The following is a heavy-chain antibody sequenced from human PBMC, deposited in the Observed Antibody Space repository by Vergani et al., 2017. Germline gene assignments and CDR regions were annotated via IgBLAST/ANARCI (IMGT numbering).Heavy chain of an antibody. CDR1: GGSISSYY. CDR2: IYYSGST. D-gene: IGHD1-26*01. V-gene: IGHV4-59*01. Sequence: QVQLQESGPGLVKPSETLSLTCTVSGGSISSYYWSWIRQPPGKGLEWVGYIYYSGSTNYNPSLKSRVTISVDTSKNQFSLKLRSVTAADTAVYYCERVGYSGSPGAFDIWGQGTMVTVSS. CDR3: ERVGYSGSPGAFDI. J-gene: IGHJ3*02.